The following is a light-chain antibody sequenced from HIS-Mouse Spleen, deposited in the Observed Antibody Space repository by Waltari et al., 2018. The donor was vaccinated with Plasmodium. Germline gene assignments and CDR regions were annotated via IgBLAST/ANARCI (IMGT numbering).Light chain of an antibody. CDR3: KQYYSYPIT. J-gene: IGKJ4*01. Sequence: AIRMTQSPSSFSASTGDRVTITCRASQGISSYLAWYQQKPGKAPKLLIYAASTLQSGVPSRFSGSGSGTDFTLTIRCLQSEEFATYECKQYYSYPITFGGGTKVEIK. CDR1: QGISSY. V-gene: IGKV1-8*01. CDR2: AAS.